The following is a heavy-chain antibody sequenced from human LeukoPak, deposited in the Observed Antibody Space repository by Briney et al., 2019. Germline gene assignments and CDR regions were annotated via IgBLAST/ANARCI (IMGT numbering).Heavy chain of an antibody. CDR2: IIPMVGIV. CDR3: ARIKAVGVPVAIDAYYDYAMDV. J-gene: IGHJ6*02. CDR1: GGTFSSYA. Sequence: GASVKVSCKASGGTFSSYAISWVRQAPGQGLEWMGRIIPMVGIVNYAQKFQGRVTITADTSTNTAYMDLSSLRSEDTAVYYCARIKAVGVPVAIDAYYDYAMDVWGQGTTVAVSS. D-gene: IGHD2-2*02. V-gene: IGHV1-69*04.